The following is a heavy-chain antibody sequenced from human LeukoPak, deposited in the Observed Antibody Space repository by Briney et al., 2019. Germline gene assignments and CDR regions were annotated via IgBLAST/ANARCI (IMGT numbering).Heavy chain of an antibody. Sequence: RGSLRLSCAASGFTFSSYWMHWVRQVPGKGLVWVSRINNDGTSTTYADSVKGRFTISRDNAKNTLYLRMNSLRAEDTAVYYCARARGLTVSSMVFLAWGQGTLVTVSS. CDR3: ARARGLTVSSMVFLA. CDR1: GFTFSSYW. D-gene: IGHD3-10*01. CDR2: INNDGTST. J-gene: IGHJ4*02. V-gene: IGHV3-74*01.